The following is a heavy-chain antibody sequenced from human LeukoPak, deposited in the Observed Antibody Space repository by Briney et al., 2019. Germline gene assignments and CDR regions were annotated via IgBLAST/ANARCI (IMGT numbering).Heavy chain of an antibody. CDR3: ARNARYFDSDFDY. CDR2: ISSSGSTI. D-gene: IGHD3-9*01. CDR1: GFTFSSYE. V-gene: IGHV3-48*03. J-gene: IGHJ4*02. Sequence: GGSLRLSCAASGFTFSSYEMNWVRQAPGKGLEWVSYISSSGSTIYYADSVKGRFTISRDNAKNTLYLQMNSLRAEDTAVYYCARNARYFDSDFDYWGQGTLVTVSS.